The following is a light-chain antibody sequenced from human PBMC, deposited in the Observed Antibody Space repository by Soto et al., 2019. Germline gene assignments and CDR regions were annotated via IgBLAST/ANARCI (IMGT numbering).Light chain of an antibody. J-gene: IGKJ4*01. V-gene: IGKV1-39*01. CDR2: AAS. CDR1: QSVATY. CDR3: QQTYISGIT. Sequence: DIQMTQSPPSLSASVGDRVTITCRARQSVATYLNWYRQKPGRGPELLIYAASSLQSGVPSRFNGRGSGTDFTLTISSLQPEDIATYYCQQTYISGITFGGGTKVEV.